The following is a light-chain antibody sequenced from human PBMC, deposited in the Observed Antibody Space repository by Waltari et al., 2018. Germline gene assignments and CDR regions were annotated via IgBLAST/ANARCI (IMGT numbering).Light chain of an antibody. CDR1: SCDVGGYNY. Sequence: QSALTQPASVSGSPGQSITISCTGTSCDVGGYNYVSWYQQHPGKAPKLMIYYVSNRPSGVSNRFSGSKSGNTASLTISGLQAEDEADYYCSSYTSSSTLYVFGTGTKVTVL. CDR2: YVS. J-gene: IGLJ1*01. V-gene: IGLV2-14*03. CDR3: SSYTSSSTLYV.